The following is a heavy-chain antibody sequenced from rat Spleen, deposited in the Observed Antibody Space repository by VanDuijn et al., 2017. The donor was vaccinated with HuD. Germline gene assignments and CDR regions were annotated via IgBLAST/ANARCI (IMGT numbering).Heavy chain of an antibody. Sequence: EVQLVESGGGLVQPGRSLKLSCAASGFTFSNYGMAWVRQAPTKGLEWVASITNSGGSTYYRDSVKGRFTISRDNAKSTLYLQMDSLRSEDTATYYCTTEWYGWGQGVMVTVSS. D-gene: IGHD4-1*01. J-gene: IGHJ2*01. CDR1: GFTFSNYG. V-gene: IGHV5-27*01. CDR3: TTEWYG. CDR2: ITNSGGST.